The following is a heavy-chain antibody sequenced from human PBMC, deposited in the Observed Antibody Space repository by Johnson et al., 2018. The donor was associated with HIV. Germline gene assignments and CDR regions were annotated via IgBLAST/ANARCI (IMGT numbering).Heavy chain of an antibody. CDR1: GFTFSSYG. CDR2: IWYDGSNK. J-gene: IGHJ3*02. V-gene: IGHV3-33*01. CDR3: ARPEWELDGFDI. Sequence: QVQLVESGGGVVQPGKSLRLSCAASGFTFSSYGMHWVRQASGKGLEWVAVIWYDGSNKYYADSVKGRFTISRDNSKNTLYLQMSSLKAEDTAVYYCARPEWELDGFDIWGQGTMVTVSS. D-gene: IGHD1-26*01.